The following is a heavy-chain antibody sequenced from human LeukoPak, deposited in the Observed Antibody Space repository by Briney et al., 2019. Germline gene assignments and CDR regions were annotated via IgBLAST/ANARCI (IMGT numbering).Heavy chain of an antibody. CDR2: ISYDGSNK. CDR1: GFTVTTNY. Sequence: GGSLRLSCAASGFTVTTNYMTWVRQAPGKGLEWVAVISYDGSNKYYADSVKGRFTISRDNSKNTLYLQMNSLRAEDTAVYYCAKDGGAVTTSVSDYWGQGTLVTVSS. CDR3: AKDGGAVTTSVSDY. V-gene: IGHV3-30*18. J-gene: IGHJ4*02. D-gene: IGHD4-17*01.